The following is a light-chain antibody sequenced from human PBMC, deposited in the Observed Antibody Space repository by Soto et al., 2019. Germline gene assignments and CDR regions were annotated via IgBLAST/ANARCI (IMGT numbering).Light chain of an antibody. CDR2: GAS. Sequence: ESLLTQSPGTLSLSPGERATLSCRASQTVNSRHLNWYQHKPGQAPRLLIYGASIRAAGTPDRFSGSRSGADFSLTITRLEPEDSAVYYCQQFDGSRPAFPFGQGTKLEI. J-gene: IGKJ2*01. CDR1: QTVNSRH. V-gene: IGKV3-20*01. CDR3: QQFDGSRPAFP.